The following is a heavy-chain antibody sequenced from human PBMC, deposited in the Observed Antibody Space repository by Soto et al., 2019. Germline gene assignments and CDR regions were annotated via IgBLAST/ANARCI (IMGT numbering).Heavy chain of an antibody. J-gene: IGHJ5*02. V-gene: IGHV3-11*06. D-gene: IGHD2-2*01. CDR3: ARVAPLVVPAAKGVWFDP. CDR1: GFTFSDYY. Sequence: GGSLRLSCAASGFTFSDYYMSWIRQAPGKGLEWVSYISSSSSYTNYADSVKGRFTISRDNAKNSLYLQMNSLRAEDTAVYYCARVAPLVVPAAKGVWFDPWGQGTLVTVSS. CDR2: ISSSSSYT.